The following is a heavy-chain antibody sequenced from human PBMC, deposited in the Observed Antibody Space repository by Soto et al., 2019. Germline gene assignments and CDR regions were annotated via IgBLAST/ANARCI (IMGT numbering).Heavy chain of an antibody. V-gene: IGHV4-39*01. J-gene: IGHJ4*02. CDR2: IYYSGST. Sequence: PSETLSLTCTVSGGSISSSSYYWGWIRQPPGKGLEWIGSIYYSGSTYYNPSLKSRVTISVDTSKNQFPLKLSSVTAADTAVYYCARLDSGWYPYFDYWGQGTLVTVSS. D-gene: IGHD2-15*01. CDR3: ARLDSGWYPYFDY. CDR1: GGSISSSSYY.